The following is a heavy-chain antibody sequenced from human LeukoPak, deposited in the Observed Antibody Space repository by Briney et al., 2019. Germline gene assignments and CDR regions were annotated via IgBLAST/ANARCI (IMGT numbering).Heavy chain of an antibody. V-gene: IGHV5-51*01. CDR2: IYPGDSDM. CDR3: ARQKYCSGGSCYSEPDAFDI. D-gene: IGHD2-15*01. CDR1: GYIFSSYW. J-gene: IGHJ3*02. Sequence: GESLRISCQGSGYIFSSYWIGWVRQMPGKGLEWMGIIYPGDSDMRDSPSFQGHVTISADKSISTAYLQWSSLKASDTAMYYCARQKYCSGGSCYSEPDAFDIWGQGTMVTVSP.